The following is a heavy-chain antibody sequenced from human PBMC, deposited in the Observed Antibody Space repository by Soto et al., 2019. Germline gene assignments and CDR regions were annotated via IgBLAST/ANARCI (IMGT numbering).Heavy chain of an antibody. V-gene: IGHV1-3*01. D-gene: IGHD3-10*01. Sequence: ASVKVSCKASGYTFTSYAMHWVRQAPGQRLEWMGWINAGNGNTKYSQKFQGRVTITRDTSASTAYMGLSSLRSEDTAVYYCATGETMGAFDIWGQGTMVTVSS. CDR1: GYTFTSYA. J-gene: IGHJ3*02. CDR2: INAGNGNT. CDR3: ATGETMGAFDI.